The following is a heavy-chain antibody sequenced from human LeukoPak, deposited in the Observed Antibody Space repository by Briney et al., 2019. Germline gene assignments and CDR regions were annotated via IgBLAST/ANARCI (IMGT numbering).Heavy chain of an antibody. CDR3: ARRGIAAASHAGPDAFDI. CDR2: ISDSGGGT. CDR1: GFTFSNYA. J-gene: IGHJ3*02. D-gene: IGHD6-13*01. Sequence: PGGSLRLSCAASGFTFSNYAMSWVRQAPGKGLEWVSTISDSGGGTYYADSVKGRFTISRDNAKNSLYLQMNSLRAEDTAVYYCARRGIAAASHAGPDAFDIWGQGTMVTVSS. V-gene: IGHV3-23*01.